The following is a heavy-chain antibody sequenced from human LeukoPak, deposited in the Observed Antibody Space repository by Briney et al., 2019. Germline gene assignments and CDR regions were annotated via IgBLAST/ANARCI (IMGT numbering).Heavy chain of an antibody. Sequence: GGSLRLSCAASGFTFSVSWMSWVRQAPGKGLEWVANIKYDGSEKYYVDSVKGRFTISGDNAKNSLYLQMNSLRAEDTAVYYCAKDRPPGGSGSRYFDYWGQGTQVTVSS. D-gene: IGHD1-26*01. CDR1: GFTFSVSW. CDR2: IKYDGSEK. J-gene: IGHJ4*02. V-gene: IGHV3-7*01. CDR3: AKDRPPGGSGSRYFDY.